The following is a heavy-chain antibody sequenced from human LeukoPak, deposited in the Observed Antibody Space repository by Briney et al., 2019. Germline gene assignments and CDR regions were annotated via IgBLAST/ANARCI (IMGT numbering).Heavy chain of an antibody. CDR3: ARAVGCTNGVCYGSLDY. V-gene: IGHV3-21*01. J-gene: IGHJ4*02. CDR2: ISSSSSYI. Sequence: GGSLRLSCAASGFTFSSYSMNWVRQAPGKGLEWVSSISSSSSYIYYADSVKGRFTISRDNAKNSLYLQMNSLRAEDTAVYYCARAVGCTNGVCYGSLDYWGQGTLVTVSS. D-gene: IGHD2-8*01. CDR1: GFTFSSYS.